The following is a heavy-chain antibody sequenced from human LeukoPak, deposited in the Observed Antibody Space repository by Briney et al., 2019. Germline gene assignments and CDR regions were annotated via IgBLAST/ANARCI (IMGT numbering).Heavy chain of an antibody. D-gene: IGHD3-16*01. J-gene: IGHJ4*02. V-gene: IGHV4-4*07. CDR3: ARDHPTGVRPRGTLFDY. CDR2: IYTSGST. Sequence: PSETLSLTCTVSGGSISSYYWSWIRQPAVKGLEWIGRIYTSGSTNYNPSLKSRVTMSVDTSKNQFSLKLSSVTAADTAVYYCARDHPTGVRPRGTLFDYWGQGTLVTVSS. CDR1: GGSISSYY.